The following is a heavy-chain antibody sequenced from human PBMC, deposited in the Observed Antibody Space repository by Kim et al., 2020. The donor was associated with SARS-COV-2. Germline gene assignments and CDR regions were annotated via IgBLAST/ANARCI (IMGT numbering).Heavy chain of an antibody. CDR1: GFTFSSYA. V-gene: IGHV3-30*04. CDR2: ISYDGSNK. J-gene: IGHJ3*02. CDR3: ARSIAAAGINAFAFDI. D-gene: IGHD6-13*01. Sequence: GGSLRLSCAASGFTFSSYAMHWVRQAPGKGLEWVAVISYDGSNKYYADSVKGRFTISRDNSKNTLYLQMNSLRAEDTAVYYCARSIAAAGINAFAFDIWGQGTMVTVSS.